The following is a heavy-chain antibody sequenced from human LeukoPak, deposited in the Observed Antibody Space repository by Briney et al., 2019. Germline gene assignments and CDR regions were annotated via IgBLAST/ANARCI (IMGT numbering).Heavy chain of an antibody. CDR1: GFTFKTYA. CDR3: ARDSSGASRIDY. D-gene: IGHD1-26*01. J-gene: IGHJ4*02. V-gene: IGHV3-30*04. CDR2: VSNDAYNK. Sequence: PGRSLRLSCAASGFTFKTYAMHWVRQAPGKGLEWVAVVSNDAYNKYYADSVKGRFTISRDNSKNTLYLQMNSLRAEDTAVYYCARDSSGASRIDYWGQRTLVTVSS.